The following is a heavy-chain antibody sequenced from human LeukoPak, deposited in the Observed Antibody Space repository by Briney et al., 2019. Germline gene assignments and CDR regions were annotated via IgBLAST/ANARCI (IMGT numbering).Heavy chain of an antibody. CDR1: GASITSYF. V-gene: IGHV4-59*03. D-gene: IGHD4/OR15-4a*01. CDR3: AATIKRDYGDTVLNY. Sequence: SETLSLTCSVSGASITSYFWTWVRQPPGKGLEYIGYIFYMGSSNYNPSLRSRVTMSVDTSKNQFSLNLNSLTAADTAIYYCAATIKRDYGDTVLNYWGQGTLVTVSS. J-gene: IGHJ4*02. CDR2: IFYMGSS.